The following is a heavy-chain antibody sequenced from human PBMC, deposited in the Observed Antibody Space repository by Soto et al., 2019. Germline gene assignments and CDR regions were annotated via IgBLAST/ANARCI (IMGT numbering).Heavy chain of an antibody. Sequence: ASVKVSCKASGYTFTSYDINWVRQATGQRLEWMGWMNPNSGNTGYAQKFQGRVTMTRNTSISTAYMELSSLRSEDTAVYYCARGVYYDFWSGPEVYMDVWGKGTTVTVSS. V-gene: IGHV1-8*01. D-gene: IGHD3-3*01. CDR2: MNPNSGNT. J-gene: IGHJ6*03. CDR1: GYTFTSYD. CDR3: ARGVYYDFWSGPEVYMDV.